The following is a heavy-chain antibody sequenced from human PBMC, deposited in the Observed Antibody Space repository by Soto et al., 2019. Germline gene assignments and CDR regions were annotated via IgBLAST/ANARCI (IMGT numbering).Heavy chain of an antibody. J-gene: IGHJ4*02. Sequence: QVQLQQWGAGLVKPSETLSLSCAVYGQSFSGHSWAWIRQPPGQGLEWIGEINESGSTYYNPSLKSRVTLSTDTSMNQFSLKLSSVSAADTAAYFCARGSGIVALPGELEDVNYDYWGQGTLVNVS. CDR2: INESGST. D-gene: IGHD1-1*01. CDR3: ARGSGIVALPGELEDVNYDY. CDR1: GQSFSGHS. V-gene: IGHV4-34*01.